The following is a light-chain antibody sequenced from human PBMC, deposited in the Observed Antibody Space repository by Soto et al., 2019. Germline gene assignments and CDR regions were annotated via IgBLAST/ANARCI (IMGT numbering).Light chain of an antibody. CDR3: SSYTSSNTLEGV. CDR2: DVS. Sequence: QSALTQPASVSGSPGQSITISCTGISSDVGGYDSVSWYQHHPGKAPKLMIYDVSNRPSGISNRFSGSKSGNTASLTISGLQAEDEAHYYCSSYTSSNTLEGVFGGGTKLTVL. V-gene: IGLV2-14*03. CDR1: SSDVGGYDS. J-gene: IGLJ2*01.